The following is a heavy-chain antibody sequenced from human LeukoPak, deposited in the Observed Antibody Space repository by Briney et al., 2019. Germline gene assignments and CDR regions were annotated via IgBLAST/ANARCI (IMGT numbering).Heavy chain of an antibody. Sequence: GGSLRLSCAASGSTFSSYGMHWVRQAPGKGLEWVAVIWYDGSGKYYADSVKGRFTISRDNSKNTLYLQMSSLRAEDTALYHCTRGGPGDYSNPDYWGQGTLVTVSS. V-gene: IGHV3-33*01. CDR1: GSTFSSYG. CDR2: IWYDGSGK. CDR3: TRGGPGDYSNPDY. D-gene: IGHD4-11*01. J-gene: IGHJ4*02.